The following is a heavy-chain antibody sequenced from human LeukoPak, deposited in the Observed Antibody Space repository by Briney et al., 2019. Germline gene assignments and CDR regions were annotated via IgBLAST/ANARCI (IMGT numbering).Heavy chain of an antibody. CDR3: ARESSGYCSGGSCDWFDP. V-gene: IGHV1-69*06. J-gene: IGHJ5*02. CDR1: GGTFSSYA. Sequence: GASVKVSCKASGGTFSSYAISWVRQAPGQGLEWMGGIIPIFGTANYAQKFQGRVTITADKSTSTAYVELSSLRSEDTAVYYCARESSGYCSGGSCDWFDPWGQGTLVTVSS. CDR2: IIPIFGTA. D-gene: IGHD2-15*01.